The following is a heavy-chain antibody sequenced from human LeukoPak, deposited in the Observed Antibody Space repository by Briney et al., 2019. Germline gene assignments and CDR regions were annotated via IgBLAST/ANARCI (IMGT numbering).Heavy chain of an antibody. CDR1: GGSISSFY. V-gene: IGHV4-59*08. CDR2: ISYAGGT. D-gene: IGHD3-22*01. Sequence: SETLSLTCAVSGGSISSFYWSWVRQPPGKGLEWVGCISYAGGTTYNPSLRGRVSMSIDTSKNQFSLRLTSVTAADTALYYCARVGDTSGYFYYFDYWGQGTLVSVSS. CDR3: ARVGDTSGYFYYFDY. J-gene: IGHJ4*02.